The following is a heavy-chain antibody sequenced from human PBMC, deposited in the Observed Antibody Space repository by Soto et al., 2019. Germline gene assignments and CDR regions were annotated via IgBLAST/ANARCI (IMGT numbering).Heavy chain of an antibody. CDR1: GYTFTGYY. J-gene: IGHJ3*02. V-gene: IGHV1-2*04. CDR2: INPNSGGT. Sequence: GASVKVSCKASGYTFTGYYMHWVRQAPGQGLEWMGWINPNSGGTNYAQKFQGWVTMTRDTSISTAYMELSRLRSDDTAVYYCARDSGSSWYDMYAFDIWGQGTMVTVSS. CDR3: ARDSGSSWYDMYAFDI. D-gene: IGHD6-13*01.